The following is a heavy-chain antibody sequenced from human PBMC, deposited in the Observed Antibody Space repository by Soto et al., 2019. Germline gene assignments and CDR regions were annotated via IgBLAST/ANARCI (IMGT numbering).Heavy chain of an antibody. CDR3: ARDKGYCSDTSCPDFQC. V-gene: IGHV1-18*03. CDR1: GYTFTSYG. CDR2: ISAYNGNT. D-gene: IGHD2-15*01. J-gene: IGHJ4*02. Sequence: GASVKVSCKASGYTFTSYGISWVRQAPGQGLEWMGWISAYNGNTNYAQKLQGRVTMTTDTSTSTAYMELRSLRYDDMAVYYCARDKGYCSDTSCPDFQCWGQGPLVTVCS.